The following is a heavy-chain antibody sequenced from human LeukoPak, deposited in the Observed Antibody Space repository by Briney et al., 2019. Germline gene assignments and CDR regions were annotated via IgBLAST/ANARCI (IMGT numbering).Heavy chain of an antibody. V-gene: IGHV3-7*05. CDR1: EFTLISNW. Sequence: GGSLRLSCAASEFTLISNWWGWSRRAQGKGLEWVANINQDGSEKYYVDSVKGRFTISRDNAKNSLSLQMNSLRAEDTAVYYCARARNCDYWGQGTLVTVSS. J-gene: IGHJ4*02. CDR3: ARARNCDY. D-gene: IGHD1-7*01. CDR2: INQDGSEK.